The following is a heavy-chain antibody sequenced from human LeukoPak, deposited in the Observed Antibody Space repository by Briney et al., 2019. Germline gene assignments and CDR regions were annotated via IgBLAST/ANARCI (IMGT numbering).Heavy chain of an antibody. CDR2: IYYSGST. Sequence: SETLSLTCTVSGGSISSYYWSWIRQPPGKGLEWIGYIYYSGSTNYNPSLKSRVTISVDTSKNQFSLKLSSVAAADTAVYYCARLVYYYDSSGYYYSGYYFDYWGQGTLVTVSS. CDR3: ARLVYYYDSSGYYYSGYYFDY. D-gene: IGHD3-22*01. J-gene: IGHJ4*02. V-gene: IGHV4-59*08. CDR1: GGSISSYY.